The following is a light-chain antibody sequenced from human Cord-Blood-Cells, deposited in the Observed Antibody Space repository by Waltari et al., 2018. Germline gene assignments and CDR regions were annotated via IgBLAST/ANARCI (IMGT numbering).Light chain of an antibody. J-gene: IGKJ2*01. V-gene: IGKV1D-8*01. CDR2: AAS. Sequence: VFWMTQSPSSLSDSTGDRVTHSCRMSQGISSHLAWYQQKPGKAPELLIYAASTLQSGVPSRFSGSGSGTDFTLTISCLQSEDFATYYCQQYYSFPYTFGQGTKLEIK. CDR1: QGISSH. CDR3: QQYYSFPYT.